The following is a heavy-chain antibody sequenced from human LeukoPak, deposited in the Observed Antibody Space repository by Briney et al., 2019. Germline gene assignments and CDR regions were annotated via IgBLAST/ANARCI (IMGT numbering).Heavy chain of an antibody. V-gene: IGHV3-21*01. CDR3: ARGYCSGGSCYGGY. D-gene: IGHD2-15*01. Sequence: GRSLRLSCAASGFTFSSYSMNWVRQAPGKGLEWVSSISSSSSYIYYADSVKGRFTISRDNAKNSLYLQMNSLRAEDTAVYYCARGYCSGGSCYGGYWGQGTLVTVSS. J-gene: IGHJ4*02. CDR2: ISSSSSYI. CDR1: GFTFSSYS.